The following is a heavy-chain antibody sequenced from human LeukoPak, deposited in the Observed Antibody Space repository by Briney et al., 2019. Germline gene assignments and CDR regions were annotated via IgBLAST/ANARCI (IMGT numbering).Heavy chain of an antibody. Sequence: PGGSLRLSCAASGFTFSSYAMSWVRQAPGKGLEWVSAISSSGGATYYADSVKGRFTISRDNSKNTLYLQMNSLRVEDTAVYYCAKLPGGEPRDYWGQGTLVTVSS. D-gene: IGHD3-16*01. CDR2: ISSSGGAT. J-gene: IGHJ4*02. V-gene: IGHV3-23*01. CDR3: AKLPGGEPRDY. CDR1: GFTFSSYA.